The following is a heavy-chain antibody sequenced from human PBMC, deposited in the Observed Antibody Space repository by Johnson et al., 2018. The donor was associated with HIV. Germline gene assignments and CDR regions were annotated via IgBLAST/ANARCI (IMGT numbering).Heavy chain of an antibody. CDR2: ISYDGSNK. J-gene: IGHJ3*02. V-gene: IGHV3-30-3*01. CDR1: RFTFDDYA. CDR3: ARDVNYYDRSGSYGLHGAFDI. Sequence: QMLLVESGGVVVQPGGSLRLSCETSRFTFDDYAMHWVRQAPGKGLEWVAVISYDGSNKHFAESVQGRFTVSRDNSKNILYLEMNSLRAEDTAVYYCARDVNYYDRSGSYGLHGAFDIWGQGTMVTVSS. D-gene: IGHD3-22*01.